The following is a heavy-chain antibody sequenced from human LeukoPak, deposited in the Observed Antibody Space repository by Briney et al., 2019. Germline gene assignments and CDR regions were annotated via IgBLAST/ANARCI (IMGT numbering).Heavy chain of an antibody. CDR2: IWYDRSNK. J-gene: IGHJ6*02. CDR1: GFTFSSYG. V-gene: IGHV3-33*01. CDR3: ATEPEDYYYGRDV. Sequence: PGRSLRLSCAASGFTFSSYGMHWVRQAPGKGLERVAVIWYDRSNKYYADTVKGRFTISRDNSKNTLNLQMNRLRAEDPAVYYCATEPEDYYYGRDVCSQGTTVTVSS.